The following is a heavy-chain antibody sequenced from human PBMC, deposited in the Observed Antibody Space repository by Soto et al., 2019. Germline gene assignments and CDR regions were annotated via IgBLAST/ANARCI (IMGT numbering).Heavy chain of an antibody. CDR1: GYTFTSYG. CDR3: ATALALYYDSSKVY. CDR2: ISAYNGNT. D-gene: IGHD3-22*01. Sequence: QVQLVQSGAEVKKPGASVKVSCKASGYTFTSYGISWVRQAPGQGLEWMGWISAYNGNTNYAQKLQGRVTMTTDTSTSTAYMELSSLRSEDTAVYYCATALALYYDSSKVYWGQGTLVTVSS. J-gene: IGHJ4*02. V-gene: IGHV1-18*04.